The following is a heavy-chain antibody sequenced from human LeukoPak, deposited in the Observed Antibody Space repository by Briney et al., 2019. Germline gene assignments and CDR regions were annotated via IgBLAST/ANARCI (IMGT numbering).Heavy chain of an antibody. CDR2: TSSSDAGT. J-gene: IGHJ6*03. CDR3: ATTLSGWSPPQTSYYSYYMDV. Sequence: PGGSLRLSCAASGFTLSTYAMSWVRQTPGKGLEWVAATSSSDAGTYHADSVKGRFTISRDNAKNSLYLQMNSLRVEDTAVYYCATTLSGWSPPQTSYYSYYMDVWGKGTTVTISS. CDR1: GFTLSTYA. V-gene: IGHV3-23*01. D-gene: IGHD6-19*01.